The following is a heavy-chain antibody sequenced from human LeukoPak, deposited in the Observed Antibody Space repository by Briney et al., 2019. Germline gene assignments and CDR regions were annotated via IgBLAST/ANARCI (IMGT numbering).Heavy chain of an antibody. CDR3: ARDSGMVRGTVDY. V-gene: IGHV1-46*01. J-gene: IGHJ4*02. CDR2: INPSGGST. D-gene: IGHD3-10*01. Sequence: ASVKVSCRSSGYTFTSYYMYWVRQAPGQGLEWMGIINPSGGSTSYAQKFQGRVTMARDTSTSTVYMELSSLRSEDTAVYYCARDSGMVRGTVDYWGQGTLVTVSS. CDR1: GYTFTSYY.